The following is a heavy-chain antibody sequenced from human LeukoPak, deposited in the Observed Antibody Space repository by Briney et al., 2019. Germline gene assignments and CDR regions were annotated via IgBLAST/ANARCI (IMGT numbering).Heavy chain of an antibody. CDR2: INHNGNVN. D-gene: IGHD3-16*01. Sequence: GGSLRLSCAASGFTFSSYWMNWARQAPGKGLEWVASINHNGNVNYYVDSVKGRFTISRDNAKNSLYLQMSKLRAEDTAVYFCARGGGLDVWGQGATVTVSS. V-gene: IGHV3-7*03. CDR1: GFTFSSYW. CDR3: ARGGGLDV. J-gene: IGHJ6*02.